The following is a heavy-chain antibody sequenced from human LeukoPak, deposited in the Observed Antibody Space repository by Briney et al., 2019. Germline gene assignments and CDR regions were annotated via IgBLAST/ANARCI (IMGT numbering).Heavy chain of an antibody. CDR3: ARGRYCGGDCPLDAFDI. CDR1: GYSFTSYW. Sequence: GESLKISCKGSGYSFTSYWIGWVRQMPGKGLEWMGIIYPGDSDTRYSPSLQGQVTISADKSISTAYLQWSSLKASDTAMYYCARGRYCGGDCPLDAFDIWGQGTMVTVSS. J-gene: IGHJ3*02. V-gene: IGHV5-51*01. CDR2: IYPGDSDT. D-gene: IGHD2-21*02.